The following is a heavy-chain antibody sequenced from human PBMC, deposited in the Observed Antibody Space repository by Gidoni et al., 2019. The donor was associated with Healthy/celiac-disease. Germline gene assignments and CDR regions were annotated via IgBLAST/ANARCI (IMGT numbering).Heavy chain of an antibody. J-gene: IGHJ1*01. V-gene: IGHV3-30-3*01. D-gene: IGHD6-19*01. CDR1: GFTFRSYA. CDR2: ISYDGSNK. Sequence: QVQLVESGGGAVPPGRSLRLSCAASGFTFRSYAMHWVREAPGKGLEWVAVISYDGSNKYYADSVKGRFTISRDNSKNTLYLQMNSLRAEDTAVYYCARDPAPYSSGWQYFQHWGQGTLVTVSS. CDR3: ARDPAPYSSGWQYFQH.